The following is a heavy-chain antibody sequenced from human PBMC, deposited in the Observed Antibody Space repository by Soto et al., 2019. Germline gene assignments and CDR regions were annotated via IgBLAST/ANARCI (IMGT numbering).Heavy chain of an antibody. CDR2: VYPADSDT. D-gene: IGHD4-17*01. V-gene: IGHV5-51*01. Sequence: PGESLKICCQGSGYSFASYWIGWVRQMPGKGLEWMGTVYPADSDTRYSPSFEGQVTISADRSISTAYMQWNSLKASDTAMYYCARKDYGGNSIDYWGRGTLVTVSS. CDR3: ARKDYGGNSIDY. CDR1: GYSFASYW. J-gene: IGHJ4*01.